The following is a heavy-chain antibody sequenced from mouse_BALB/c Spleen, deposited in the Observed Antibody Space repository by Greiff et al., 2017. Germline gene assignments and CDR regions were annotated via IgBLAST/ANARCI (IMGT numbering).Heavy chain of an antibody. V-gene: IGHV7-3*02. J-gene: IGHJ4*01. CDR3: ARGYDDGAYAMDY. D-gene: IGHD2-4*01. CDR1: GFTFTDYY. CDR2: IRNKANGYTT. Sequence: EVKLVESGGGLVQPGGSLRLSCATSGFTFTDYYMSWVRQPPGKALEWLGFIRNKANGYTTEYSASVKGRFTISRDNSQSILYLQMNTLRAEDSATYYCARGYDDGAYAMDYWGQGTSVTVSS.